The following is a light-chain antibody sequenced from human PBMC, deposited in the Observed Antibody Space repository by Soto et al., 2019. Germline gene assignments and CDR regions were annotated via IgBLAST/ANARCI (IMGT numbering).Light chain of an antibody. CDR2: SNN. CDR3: ATWDDSLNGDYV. Sequence: HSVLTQPPSAFGTPGQRVTISCSGSSSNIGSNTVNWYQQLPGTAPKLLIYSNNQRPSGVPDRFSGSKSGTSASLAISGLQSEDEADYYCATWDDSLNGDYVFGTGAKVTVL. V-gene: IGLV1-44*01. CDR1: SSNIGSNT. J-gene: IGLJ1*01.